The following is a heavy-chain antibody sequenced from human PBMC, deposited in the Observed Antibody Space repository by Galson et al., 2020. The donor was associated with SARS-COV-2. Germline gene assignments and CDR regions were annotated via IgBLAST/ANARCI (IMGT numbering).Heavy chain of an antibody. CDR2: IWYDGSNK. D-gene: IGHD4-17*01. CDR3: AADLGDYVNYYYGMDV. CDR1: GFNFSSYG. Sequence: TGGSLRLSCAASGFNFSSYGMHWVRQAPGKGLEWVAVIWYDGSNKYYADSVKGRFTISRDNSKNTLYLQMNSLRAEDTAVYYCAADLGDYVNYYYGMDVWGQGTTVTVSS. J-gene: IGHJ6*02. V-gene: IGHV3-33*01.